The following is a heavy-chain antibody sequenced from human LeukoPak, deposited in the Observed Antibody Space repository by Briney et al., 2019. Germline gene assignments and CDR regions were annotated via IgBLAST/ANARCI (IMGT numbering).Heavy chain of an antibody. CDR2: ISPYNGNT. Sequence: ASVKVSCKASGYTFTSYGISWVRRAPGQGLEWMGWISPYNGNTNSAQKLQGRVTMTTDTSTSTAYMELRSLTSDDTAVYYCARGRIPYSSGWYYFDYWGQGTLVTVSS. D-gene: IGHD6-19*01. CDR1: GYTFTSYG. CDR3: ARGRIPYSSGWYYFDY. J-gene: IGHJ4*02. V-gene: IGHV1-18*01.